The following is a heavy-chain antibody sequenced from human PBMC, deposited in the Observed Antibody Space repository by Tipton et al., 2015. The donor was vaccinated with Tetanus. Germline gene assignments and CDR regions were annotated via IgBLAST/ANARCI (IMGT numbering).Heavy chain of an antibody. D-gene: IGHD6-25*01. J-gene: IGHJ4*02. CDR3: ASGSALDY. Sequence: LSLTCAASGFIFSDYYMSWIRQAPGKGLEWVSYIRSRGDTIYYADSVKGRFTISRDNAKNSLYLQMNSLRVEDTAVYYCASGSALDYWGQGSLVTVSS. CDR1: GFIFSDYY. CDR2: IRSRGDTI. V-gene: IGHV3-11*04.